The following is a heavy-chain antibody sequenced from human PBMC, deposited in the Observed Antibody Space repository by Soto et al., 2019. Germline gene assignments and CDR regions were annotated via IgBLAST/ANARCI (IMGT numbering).Heavy chain of an antibody. CDR2: IIPIFGTA. Sequence: SVKVSFKASGGTFSSYAISWLRQAPGQGLEWMGGIIPIFGTANYAQKFQGRVTITADESTSTAYMELSSLRSEDTAVYYCATSSSIAAPTDYWGQGTLVTVSS. CDR1: GGTFSSYA. CDR3: ATSSSIAAPTDY. V-gene: IGHV1-69*13. D-gene: IGHD6-6*01. J-gene: IGHJ4*02.